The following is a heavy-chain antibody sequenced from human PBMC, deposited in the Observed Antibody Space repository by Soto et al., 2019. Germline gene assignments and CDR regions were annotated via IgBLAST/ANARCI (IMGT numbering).Heavy chain of an antibody. CDR3: AAVHYYDSSGYYRLDY. J-gene: IGHJ4*02. CDR1: GGTFSSYA. V-gene: IGHV1-69*06. D-gene: IGHD3-22*01. Sequence: GASVKVSCKASGGTFSSYAISWVRQAPGQGLEWMGGIIPIFGTANYAQKFQGRVTITADKSTSTAYMELSSLRSEDTAVYYCAAVHYYDSSGYYRLDYWGQGTLVTVSS. CDR2: IIPIFGTA.